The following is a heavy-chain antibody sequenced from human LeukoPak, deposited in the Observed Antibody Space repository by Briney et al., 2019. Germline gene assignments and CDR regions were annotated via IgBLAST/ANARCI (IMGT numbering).Heavy chain of an antibody. CDR3: ARVGYSGYDYDY. Sequence: GGSLRLSCEASGFPFSSYAMRWVRQAPGKGLEWVSVISGSGDSTYYADSVEGRCTSSRDNSKDALYLQMNNLRAEDTAVYYCARVGYSGYDYDYWGQGTLVTVSS. D-gene: IGHD5-12*01. CDR1: GFPFSSYA. CDR2: ISGSGDST. V-gene: IGHV3-23*01. J-gene: IGHJ4*02.